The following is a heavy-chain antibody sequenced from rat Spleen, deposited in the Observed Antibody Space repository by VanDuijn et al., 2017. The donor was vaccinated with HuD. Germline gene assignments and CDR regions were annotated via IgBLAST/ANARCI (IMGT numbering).Heavy chain of an antibody. J-gene: IGHJ3*01. CDR3: TTYSDYGTSPFAY. D-gene: IGHD1-6*01. CDR2: ISTRGGST. Sequence: EVQLVESGGGLVQPGRSMKLSCAASGFTFSSSPMAWVRQAPTRGLEWVATISTRGGSTYYRDSVKGRFTISRDNAKSTLYLEMNSLGSEDTATYYCTTYSDYGTSPFAYWGRGALVTVSS. CDR1: GFTFSSSP. V-gene: IGHV5-46*01.